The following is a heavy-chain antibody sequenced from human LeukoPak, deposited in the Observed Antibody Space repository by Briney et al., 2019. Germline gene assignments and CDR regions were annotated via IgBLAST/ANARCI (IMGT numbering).Heavy chain of an antibody. J-gene: IGHJ3*02. D-gene: IGHD2-15*01. Sequence: SETLSLTCTVSGGSISSSSYYWGWIRQPPGKGLEWIGSIYYSGSTYYNPSLKSRVTISVDTSKNQFSLKLSSVTAADTAVYYCARQYYSLAFDIWGQGTMVNVSS. V-gene: IGHV4-39*01. CDR1: GGSISSSSYY. CDR2: IYYSGST. CDR3: ARQYYSLAFDI.